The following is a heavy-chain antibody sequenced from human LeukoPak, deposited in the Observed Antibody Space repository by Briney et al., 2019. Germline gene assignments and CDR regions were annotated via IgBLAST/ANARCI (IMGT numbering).Heavy chain of an antibody. CDR1: GFTFTRYW. J-gene: IGHJ4*02. D-gene: IGHD4-17*01. CDR2: IKQDGSET. CDR3: ARDGDYIMPPFDY. Sequence: GGSLRLSCAASGFTFTRYWMSWVRQAPGRGLEWVANIKQDGSETHYVDSVKGRFTISRDNARNLVYLQMNSLRDDDTAVYYCARDGDYIMPPFDYWGQGNLVTVSS. V-gene: IGHV3-7*01.